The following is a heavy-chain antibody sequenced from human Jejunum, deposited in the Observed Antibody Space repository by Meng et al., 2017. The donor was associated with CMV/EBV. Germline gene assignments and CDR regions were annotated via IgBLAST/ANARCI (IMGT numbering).Heavy chain of an antibody. D-gene: IGHD6-19*01. CDR2: IWSDGRAT. V-gene: IGHV3-33*01. CDR1: GYRVSDYG. Sequence: SGYRVSDYGFHWVRQYPGKGLEWVADIWSDGRATYYADSVSGRFTISRDDSRSTLYLQTNSLRAEDTAVYYCARDLAVGRIWFDPWGQGTLVTVSS. J-gene: IGHJ5*02. CDR3: ARDLAVGRIWFDP.